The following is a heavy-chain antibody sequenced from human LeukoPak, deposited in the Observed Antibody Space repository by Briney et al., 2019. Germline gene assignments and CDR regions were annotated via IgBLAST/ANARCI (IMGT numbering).Heavy chain of an antibody. D-gene: IGHD3-10*01. CDR1: GLTFSSSW. J-gene: IGHJ4*02. V-gene: IGHV3-21*01. CDR2: ISSSSNYI. CDR3: VRGAPGAY. Sequence: GGSLRLSCAVSGLTFSSSWMDWVRQAPGKGLEWVSSISSSSNYIYYADSVKGRFTISRDNAKNSLYLQMNSLRAEDTALYYCVRGAPGAYWGQGTLVTVSS.